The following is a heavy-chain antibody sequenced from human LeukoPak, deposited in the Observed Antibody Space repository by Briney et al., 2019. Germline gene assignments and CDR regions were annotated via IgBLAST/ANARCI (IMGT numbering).Heavy chain of an antibody. J-gene: IGHJ4*02. CDR2: IWYDGNNI. V-gene: IGHV3-33*01. CDR3: ARESTRGISPDY. Sequence: GRSLRLSCAASGFTFSSYAMHWVRQAPGKGLEWVAVIWYDGNNIYYVDSVKGRFTISRDNSKNKLYLQMNSPRAEDTAVYYCARESTRGISPDYWGQGTLVTVSS. D-gene: IGHD5/OR15-5a*01. CDR1: GFTFSSYA.